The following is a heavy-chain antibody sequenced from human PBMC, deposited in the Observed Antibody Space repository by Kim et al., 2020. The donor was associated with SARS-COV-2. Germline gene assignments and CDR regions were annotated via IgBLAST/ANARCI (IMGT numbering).Heavy chain of an antibody. J-gene: IGHJ6*03. CDR2: INHSGST. D-gene: IGHD3-10*01. V-gene: IGHV4-34*01. CDR3: ARGGRGSGSYYYYYYYYMDV. CDR1: SGSFSSYY. Sequence: SETLSLTCAVYSGSFSSYYWSWIRQPPGKGLEWIGEINHSGSTNYNPSLKSRVTISVDTSKNQFSLRLSSVTAADTAVYYCARGGRGSGSYYYYYYYYMDVWGKGTTVTVSS.